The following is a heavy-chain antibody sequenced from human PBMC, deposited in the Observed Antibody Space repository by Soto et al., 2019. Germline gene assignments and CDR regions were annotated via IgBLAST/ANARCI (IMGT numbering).Heavy chain of an antibody. J-gene: IGHJ4*02. CDR3: ASDGGYDDSSGHLFEY. Sequence: PSETLSLTCTVSGGSISSGGYYWSWIRQHPGKGLEWIGYIYYSGSTYYNPSLKSRVTISIDTSKNQFSLKLSSVTAADTAVYYCASDGGYDDSSGHLFEYWGQGTLVTGSS. D-gene: IGHD3-22*01. CDR1: GGSISSGGYY. V-gene: IGHV4-31*03. CDR2: IYYSGST.